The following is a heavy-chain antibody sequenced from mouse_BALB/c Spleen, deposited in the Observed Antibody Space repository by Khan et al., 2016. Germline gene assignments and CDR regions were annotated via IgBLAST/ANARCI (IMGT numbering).Heavy chain of an antibody. D-gene: IGHD2-4*01. V-gene: IGHV1-87*01. J-gene: IGHJ2*01. CDR1: GYTFTTYW. CDR2: IYPGDGDT. CDR3: ARGNSYYDYDY. Sequence: QVQLKQSGAELARPGASVKLSCKASGYTFTTYWMQRVKQRPGQGLEWIGAIYPGDGDTRYTQKLKGKATLTADKSSSTAYMQLSSLASEDSAVYYCARGNSYYDYDYWGQGTTLTVSS.